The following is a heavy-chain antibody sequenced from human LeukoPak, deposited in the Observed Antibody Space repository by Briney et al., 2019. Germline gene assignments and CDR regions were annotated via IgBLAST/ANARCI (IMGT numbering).Heavy chain of an antibody. CDR2: INHSGST. J-gene: IGHJ4*02. CDR1: GGSFSGYY. CDR3: ASGINDFWSGYYTGRYFDY. D-gene: IGHD3-3*01. Sequence: SETLSLTCAVYGGSFSGYYWSWIRQPPGKGLEWIGVINHSGSTNYNPSLKSRVTISVDTSKNQFSLKLSSVTAADTAVYYCASGINDFWSGYYTGRYFDYWGQGTLVTVSS. V-gene: IGHV4-34*01.